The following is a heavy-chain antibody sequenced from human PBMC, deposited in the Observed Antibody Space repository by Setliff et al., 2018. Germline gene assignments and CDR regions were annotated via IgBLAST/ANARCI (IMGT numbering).Heavy chain of an antibody. CDR2: IWPGRSNK. CDR3: AIPSGSSDAEYFQH. CDR1: GITFMTSG. Sequence: GGSLSLSCVASGITFMTSGMHWVRQAPGKGLEWVAIIWPGRSNKYYADSVKGRFTISRDNAKNSLYLQMNSLRAEDTAVYYCAIPSGSSDAEYFQHWGQGTLVTVSS. J-gene: IGHJ1*01. V-gene: IGHV3-33*03. D-gene: IGHD1-26*01.